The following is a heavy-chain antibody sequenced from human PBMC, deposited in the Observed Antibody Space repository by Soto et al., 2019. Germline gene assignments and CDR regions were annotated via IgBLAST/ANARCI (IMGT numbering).Heavy chain of an antibody. CDR3: AKITESALNYDILTGYSDNPYYFDY. V-gene: IGHV3-23*01. CDR1: GFTFSSYA. Sequence: TGGSLRLSCAASGFTFSSYAMSWVRQAPGKGLEWVSAISGSGGSTYYADSVKGRFTISRDNSKNTLYLQMNSLRAEDTAVYYCAKITESALNYDILTGYSDNPYYFDYWGQGTLVTVSS. D-gene: IGHD3-9*01. CDR2: ISGSGGST. J-gene: IGHJ4*02.